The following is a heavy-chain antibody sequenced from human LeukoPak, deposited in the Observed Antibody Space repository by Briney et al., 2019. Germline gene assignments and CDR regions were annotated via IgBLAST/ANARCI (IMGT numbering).Heavy chain of an antibody. CDR1: GGSISSGDYY. D-gene: IGHD6-6*01. V-gene: IGHV4-30-4*08. CDR2: IYYSGST. Sequence: PSETLSLTCTVSGGSISSGDYYWRWIRQPPGKGLEWIGYIYYSGSTYYNPSLKSRVTISVDTSKNQFSPKLSSVTAADTAVYYCARELRSSSFDYWGQGTLVTVSS. CDR3: ARELRSSSFDY. J-gene: IGHJ4*02.